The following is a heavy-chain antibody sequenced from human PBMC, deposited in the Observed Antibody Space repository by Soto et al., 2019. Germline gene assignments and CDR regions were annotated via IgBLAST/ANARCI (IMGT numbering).Heavy chain of an antibody. D-gene: IGHD3-10*01. Sequence: EVYLVESGGGLVQPGGSLRLSCAASHFSFSSSWMNWIRQAPGKGLEWVANINPDGSAKYYVDSLKGRFTISRDNAKNSLDLQMNSLRAEDTAVYFCTRLSRGHWVDYWGQGALVTVSS. CDR2: INPDGSAK. J-gene: IGHJ4*02. CDR3: TRLSRGHWVDY. V-gene: IGHV3-7*03. CDR1: HFSFSSSW.